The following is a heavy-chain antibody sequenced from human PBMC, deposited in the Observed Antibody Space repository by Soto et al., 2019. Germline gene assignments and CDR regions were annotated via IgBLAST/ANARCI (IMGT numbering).Heavy chain of an antibody. V-gene: IGHV4-39*01. CDR1: GGYVTDSSYY. D-gene: IGHD4-17*01. CDR2: VYYRGRS. CDR3: VSQRTTVLTQAYFDY. J-gene: IGHJ4*02. Sequence: SAPLSVPCTVFGGYVTDSSYYWGWIRQSAGKGLEWIGSVYYRGRSYSKSSVKSRVTISVDTSKNQFSLNFNSVTASDTALYYCVSQRTTVLTQAYFDYLGPGALVTVSS.